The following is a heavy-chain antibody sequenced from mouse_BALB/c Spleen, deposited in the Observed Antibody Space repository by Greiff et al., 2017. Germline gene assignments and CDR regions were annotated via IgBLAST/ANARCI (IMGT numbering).Heavy chain of an antibody. CDR1: GYTFTDYN. V-gene: IGHV1-18*01. Sequence: EVQLQQFGAELVKPGASVKISCKASGYTFTDYNMDWVKQSHGKSLEWIGDINPNYDSTSYNQKFKGKAKLTAVTSTSTAYMELSSLTNEDSAVYYCIYGSSYDYAMDYWGQGTSVTVSS. CDR3: IYGSSYDYAMDY. J-gene: IGHJ4*01. CDR2: INPNYDST. D-gene: IGHD1-1*01.